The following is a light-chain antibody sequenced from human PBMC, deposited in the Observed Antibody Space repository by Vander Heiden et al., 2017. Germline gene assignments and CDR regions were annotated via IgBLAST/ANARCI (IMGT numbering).Light chain of an antibody. CDR1: QSVSSY. CDR3: QQRRNGPPGNT. Sequence: EIVLTQSPATLSLSPGERATLSCRASQSVSSYLAWYQQKPGQAPRLLIYDASNRATGIPARFSGSGSGTDFTLTISSLEPEDFAVYYCQQRRNGPPGNTFGGGTKVEIK. CDR2: DAS. J-gene: IGKJ4*01. V-gene: IGKV3-11*01.